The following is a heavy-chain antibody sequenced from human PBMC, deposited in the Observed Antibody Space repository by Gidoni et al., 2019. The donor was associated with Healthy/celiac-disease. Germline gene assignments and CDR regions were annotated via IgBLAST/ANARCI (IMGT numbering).Heavy chain of an antibody. Sequence: EVQLLESGGGLVQPGGSLRLSCAASGFTFSSYAISWVRQAPGKGLEWVSAISGSGGSTYYADSVKGRFTISRDNSKNTLYLQMNSLRAEDTAVYYCAKGVYYDYVWGSYRHDAFDIWGQGTMVTVSS. J-gene: IGHJ3*02. D-gene: IGHD3-16*02. CDR1: GFTFSSYA. CDR2: ISGSGGST. CDR3: AKGVYYDYVWGSYRHDAFDI. V-gene: IGHV3-23*01.